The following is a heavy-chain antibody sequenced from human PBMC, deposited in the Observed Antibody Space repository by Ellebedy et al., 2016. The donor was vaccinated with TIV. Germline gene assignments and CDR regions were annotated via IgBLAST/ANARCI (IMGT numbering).Heavy chain of an antibody. CDR1: GFSFADYA. CDR2: ISYNSVTR. CDR3: VRDSRDDFWSEFDY. J-gene: IGHJ4*02. Sequence: GGSLRLXXPPSGFSFADYAMHWVRQGPGKGREWVSGISYNSVTRAYADSVKGRFTISRDNAKNSLYLQMNSLRVEDTALYYCVRDSRDDFWSEFDYWGQGTLVTVSS. V-gene: IGHV3-9*01. D-gene: IGHD3-3*01.